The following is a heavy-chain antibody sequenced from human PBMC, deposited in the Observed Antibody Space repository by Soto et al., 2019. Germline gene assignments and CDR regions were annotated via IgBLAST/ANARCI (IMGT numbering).Heavy chain of an antibody. J-gene: IGHJ4*02. CDR3: ARGGYSYGFAVDY. Sequence: GGSLRLSCAASGFTFSSYWMSWVRQAPGKGLEWVANIKQDGSEKYYVDSVKGRFTISRDNAKNSLYLQMNSLRAEDTAVYYCARGGYSYGFAVDYWGQGTLVTVSS. CDR2: IKQDGSEK. D-gene: IGHD5-18*01. V-gene: IGHV3-7*01. CDR1: GFTFSSYW.